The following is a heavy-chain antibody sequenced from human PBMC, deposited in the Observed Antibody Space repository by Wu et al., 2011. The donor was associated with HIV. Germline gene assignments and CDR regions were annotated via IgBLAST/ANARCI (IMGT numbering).Heavy chain of an antibody. CDR1: GYIFTSYG. CDR2: ISAYNGKT. CDR3: ARAQDRLWMAAKVMGWFDP. D-gene: IGHD6-25*01. J-gene: IGHJ5*02. V-gene: IGHV1-18*01. Sequence: QVQLVQSGAEVKKPGASVRVSCKASGYIFTSYGITWVRQAPGQGLEWMGWISAYNGKTYYAQKLQGRVTMTTDTSTSTAYMELRSLTSDDTAVYYCARAQDRLWMAAKVMGWFDPWGQGPRSPSP.